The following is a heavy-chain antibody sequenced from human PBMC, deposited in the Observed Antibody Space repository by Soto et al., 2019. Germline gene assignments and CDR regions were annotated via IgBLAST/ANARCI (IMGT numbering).Heavy chain of an antibody. Sequence: SVKVSCKASGGTFSSYTISWVRQASGQGLEWMGRIIPILGIANYAQKFQGRVTITADKSTSTAYMELSSLRSEDTAVYYCARDEAAYSSSPLDAFDIWGQGPMVTVSS. V-gene: IGHV1-69*04. CDR1: GGTFSSYT. J-gene: IGHJ3*02. D-gene: IGHD6-6*01. CDR3: ARDEAAYSSSPLDAFDI. CDR2: IIPILGIA.